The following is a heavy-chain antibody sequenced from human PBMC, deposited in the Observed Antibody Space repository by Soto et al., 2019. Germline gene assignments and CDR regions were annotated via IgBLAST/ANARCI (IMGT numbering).Heavy chain of an antibody. CDR1: GFTFGDYA. CDR3: TRTLYYYGSGSYYIPPNYFDY. V-gene: IGHV3-49*03. Sequence: PGGSLRLSCTASGFTFGDYAMSWFRQAPGKGLEWVGFFRSKAYGGTTEYAASVKGRFTISRDDSKSIAYLQMNSLKTEDTAVYYCTRTLYYYGSGSYYIPPNYFDYWGQGTLVTVSS. CDR2: FRSKAYGGTT. J-gene: IGHJ4*02. D-gene: IGHD3-10*01.